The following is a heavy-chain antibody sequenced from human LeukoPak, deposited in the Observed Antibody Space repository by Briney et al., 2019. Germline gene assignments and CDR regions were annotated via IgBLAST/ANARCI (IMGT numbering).Heavy chain of an antibody. J-gene: IGHJ4*02. V-gene: IGHV3-23*01. CDR2: ISGSGGST. CDR3: AKDRPAYYYDSSGYYYVDKFDY. CDR1: GFIFSSYA. Sequence: GGSLRLSCAASGFIFSSYAMSWVRQAPGKGLEWVSAISGSGGSTYYADSVKGRFTISRDNSKNTLYLQMNSLRAEDTAVYYCAKDRPAYYYDSSGYYYVDKFDYWGQGTLVTVSS. D-gene: IGHD3-22*01.